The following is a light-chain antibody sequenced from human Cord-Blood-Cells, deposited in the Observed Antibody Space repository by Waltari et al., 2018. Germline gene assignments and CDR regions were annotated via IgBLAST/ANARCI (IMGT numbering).Light chain of an antibody. CDR1: SSDVGGYNY. CDR2: DVS. Sequence: QSALTQPASVSGSPGQSITISCTGTSSDVGGYNYVSWYQQHPGKAPKLMIYDVSKRPSGVSSRFSRSKSGNTASLTIAGLQDEDEADYYCSSYTSSSTFVFGGGTKLTVL. CDR3: SSYTSSSTFV. V-gene: IGLV2-14*01. J-gene: IGLJ3*02.